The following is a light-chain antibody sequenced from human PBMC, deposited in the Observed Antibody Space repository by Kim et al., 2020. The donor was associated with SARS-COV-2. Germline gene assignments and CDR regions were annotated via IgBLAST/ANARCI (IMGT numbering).Light chain of an antibody. CDR2: AAS. Sequence: AIQMTQSPSSLSASVGDTVTITCRASQDIRDDLGWYQQKPGKAPQLLISAASSLQTGVPSRFSGTGSGTDFSLTISGLHPEDFGTYYCLQDYSFPFTFGPGTKVDIK. CDR3: LQDYSFPFT. V-gene: IGKV1-6*01. CDR1: QDIRDD. J-gene: IGKJ3*01.